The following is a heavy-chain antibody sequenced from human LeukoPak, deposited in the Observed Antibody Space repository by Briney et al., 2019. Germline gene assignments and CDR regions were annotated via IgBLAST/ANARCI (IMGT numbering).Heavy chain of an antibody. Sequence: ASVKVSCKASGYTFTSYYMHWVRQAPGQGLEWMGIINPSGGSTSYAQKFQGRVTMTRDTSTSTVYMELNSLRSEDTAVYYCARGRRIVLMVYALFDPWGQGTLVTVSS. CDR3: ARGRRIVLMVYALFDP. V-gene: IGHV1-46*01. CDR1: GYTFTSYY. CDR2: INPSGGST. J-gene: IGHJ5*02. D-gene: IGHD2-8*01.